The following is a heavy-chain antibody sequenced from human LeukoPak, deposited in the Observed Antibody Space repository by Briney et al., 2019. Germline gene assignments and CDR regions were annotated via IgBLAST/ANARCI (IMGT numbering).Heavy chain of an antibody. Sequence: ASVKVSCKASGYTFTGYYMHWVRQAPEQGLEWMGWINPNSGGTNYAQKFQGRVTMTRDTSITTAYMDLSRLRSDDTAVYYCARLEMGTSRSPSDYWGQGTLVTVSS. CDR3: ARLEMGTSRSPSDY. D-gene: IGHD7-27*01. CDR1: GYTFTGYY. V-gene: IGHV1-2*02. CDR2: INPNSGGT. J-gene: IGHJ4*02.